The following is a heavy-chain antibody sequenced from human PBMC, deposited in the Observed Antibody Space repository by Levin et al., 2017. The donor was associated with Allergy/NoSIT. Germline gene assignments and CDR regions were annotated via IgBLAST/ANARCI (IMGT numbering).Heavy chain of an antibody. J-gene: IGHJ6*02. Sequence: GESLKISCAASGFTFSSYAMSWVRQAPGKGLEWVSAISGSGGSTYYADSVKGRFTISRDNSKNTLYLQMNSLRAEDTAVYYCAKDLKGYCSGGSCYFPFYGMDVWGQGTTVTVSS. V-gene: IGHV3-23*01. CDR1: GFTFSSYA. D-gene: IGHD2-15*01. CDR3: AKDLKGYCSGGSCYFPFYGMDV. CDR2: ISGSGGST.